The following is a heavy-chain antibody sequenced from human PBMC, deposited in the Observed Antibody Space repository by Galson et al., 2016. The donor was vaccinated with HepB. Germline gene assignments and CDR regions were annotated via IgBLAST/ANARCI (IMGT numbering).Heavy chain of an antibody. D-gene: IGHD1-26*01. CDR1: GFTFSRYA. CDR2: IWNDGRTS. V-gene: IGHV3-33*01. J-gene: IGHJ5*02. CDR3: VRDPPFTHDPGMSPYYCLDP. Sequence: SLRLSCAASGFTFSRYAFHWVRQAPGKGLEWVALIWNDGRTSYYADSVKGRFSISRDNSKNTVYLQMNSLRVEDTAVYYCVRDPPFTHDPGMSPYYCLDPRGQGTLVTVSS.